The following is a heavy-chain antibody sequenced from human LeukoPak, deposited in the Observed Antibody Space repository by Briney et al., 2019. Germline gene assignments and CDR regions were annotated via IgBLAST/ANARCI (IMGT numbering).Heavy chain of an antibody. D-gene: IGHD1-14*01. V-gene: IGHV1-69*05. CDR1: GGTFSSYA. Sequence: GASVKVSCKASGGTFSSYAIGWVRQAPGQGLEWMGGIIPIFGTANYAQKFQGRLSMTRDTSTSTAYMELSSLTSEDTAVYYCARDPGPGNQIDYWGQGTLVTVSS. CDR3: ARDPGPGNQIDY. J-gene: IGHJ4*02. CDR2: IIPIFGTA.